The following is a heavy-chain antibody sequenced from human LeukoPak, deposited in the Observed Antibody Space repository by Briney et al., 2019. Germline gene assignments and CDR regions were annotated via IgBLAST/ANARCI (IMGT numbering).Heavy chain of an antibody. CDR2: IGTAGDT. Sequence: GGSLRLSCAASGFTFSSYDMHWVRQATGKGLEWVSAIGTAGDTYYPGSVKGRFTISRENAKNSLYLQMNSLRAGDTAVYYCARGSYRSGGSCNWQGALDIWGQGTMVTVSS. CDR1: GFTFSSYD. D-gene: IGHD2-15*01. V-gene: IGHV3-13*04. J-gene: IGHJ3*02. CDR3: ARGSYRSGGSCNWQGALDI.